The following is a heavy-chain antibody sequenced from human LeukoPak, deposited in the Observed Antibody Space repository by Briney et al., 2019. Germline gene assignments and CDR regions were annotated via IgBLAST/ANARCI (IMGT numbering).Heavy chain of an antibody. V-gene: IGHV4-34*01. J-gene: IGHJ4*02. CDR3: ARAGVRYCSSTSCPDWGY. CDR2: INHSGST. CDR1: GGSFSGYY. D-gene: IGHD2-2*01. Sequence: PSETLSLTCAVYGGSFSGYYWSWIRQPPGKGLEWIGEINHSGSTNYNPSLKSRVTISVDTSKNQFSLKLSSVTAADTAVYYRARAGVRYCSSTSCPDWGYWGQGTLVTVSS.